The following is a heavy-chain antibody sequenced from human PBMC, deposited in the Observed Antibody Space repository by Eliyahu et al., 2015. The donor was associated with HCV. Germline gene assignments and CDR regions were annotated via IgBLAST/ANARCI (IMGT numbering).Heavy chain of an antibody. CDR1: GGSFSGYY. CDR3: ARLDYGRDY. J-gene: IGHJ4*02. V-gene: IGHV4-34*01. D-gene: IGHD4-17*01. CDR2: INHSGTT. Sequence: QVQLQQWGAGLLKPSETLSLTCAVYGGSFSGYYWSWIRQSPGKGLEWIGEINHSGTTNYNPSLKSRVTISVDTSKNQFSLKLSSVTAADTAVYYCARLDYGRDYWGQGILVTVSS.